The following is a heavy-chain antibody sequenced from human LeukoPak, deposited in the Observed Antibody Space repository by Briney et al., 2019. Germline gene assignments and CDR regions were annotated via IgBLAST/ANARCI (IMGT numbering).Heavy chain of an antibody. D-gene: IGHD6-13*01. Sequence: ASVRVSCKASGYTFTGYYMHWVRHAPGQGLEWMGWINPNSGGTNYAQKFQGRVTMTRDTSISTAYMELSRLRSDDTAVYYCARDGGPRAAGADYWGQGTLVTVSS. CDR1: GYTFTGYY. J-gene: IGHJ4*02. CDR2: INPNSGGT. V-gene: IGHV1-2*02. CDR3: ARDGGPRAAGADY.